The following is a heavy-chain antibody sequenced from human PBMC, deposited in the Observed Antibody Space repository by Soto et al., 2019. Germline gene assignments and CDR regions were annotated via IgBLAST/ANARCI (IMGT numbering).Heavy chain of an antibody. D-gene: IGHD6-13*01. CDR3: AKSSVPGSSWSANFDY. Sequence: GGSLRLSCAASGFTFSSYAMSWVRQAPGEGLEWVSGISGSGGSTYYADSVKGRFTISRDNSKNTLYLQMNSLKAEDTAVYYCAKSSVPGSSWSANFDYWGQGTLVTVSS. CDR1: GFTFSSYA. J-gene: IGHJ4*02. V-gene: IGHV3-23*01. CDR2: ISGSGGST.